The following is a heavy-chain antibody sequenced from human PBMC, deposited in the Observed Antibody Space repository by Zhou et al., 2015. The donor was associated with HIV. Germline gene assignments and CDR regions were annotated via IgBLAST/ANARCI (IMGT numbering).Heavy chain of an antibody. CDR1: GGTFSSYA. V-gene: IGHV1-69*12. D-gene: IGHD2-2*02. CDR2: IIPIFGTA. Sequence: QVQLVQSGAEVKKPGSSVKVSCKASGGTFSSYAISWVRQAPGQGLEWMGGIIPIFGTANYAQKFQGRVTITADESTSTAYMELSSLRSDDTAVYYCARDQTPRYTSDRGWYFDFWGRGTQVTVSS. CDR3: ARDQTPRYTSDRGWYFDF. J-gene: IGHJ2*01.